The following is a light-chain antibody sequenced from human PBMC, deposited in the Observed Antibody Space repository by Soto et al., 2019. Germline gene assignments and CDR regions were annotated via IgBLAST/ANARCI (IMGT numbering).Light chain of an antibody. J-gene: IGKJ1*01. Sequence: EIVLTQSPGTLSLSPGERATLSCRASQSVTRNYLAWYQQTPGQAPRLLIFGASIRATGIPGRFSGSGSGTDFTLTISRLEPEDSAVYHCQQYGSSPTTFGQGTKVEIK. V-gene: IGKV3-20*01. CDR2: GAS. CDR3: QQYGSSPTT. CDR1: QSVTRNY.